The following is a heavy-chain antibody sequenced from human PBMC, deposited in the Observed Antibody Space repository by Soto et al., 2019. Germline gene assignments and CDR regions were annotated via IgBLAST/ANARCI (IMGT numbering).Heavy chain of an antibody. CDR1: GFTFSSYA. Sequence: PGGSLRLSCAASGFTFSSYAMSWVRQAPGKGLEWVSAISGSGGSTCYADSVKGRFTISRDNSKNTLYLQMNSLRAEDTAVYYCAKVGCSSTSCYKGDYYYYGMDVWGQGTTVTVSS. V-gene: IGHV3-23*01. J-gene: IGHJ6*02. D-gene: IGHD2-2*02. CDR3: AKVGCSSTSCYKGDYYYYGMDV. CDR2: ISGSGGST.